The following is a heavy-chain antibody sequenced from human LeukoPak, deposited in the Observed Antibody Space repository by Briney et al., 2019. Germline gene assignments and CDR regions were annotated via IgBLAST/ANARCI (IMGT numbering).Heavy chain of an antibody. CDR2: IYYSGST. CDR1: GGSIRSYY. Sequence: SETLSLTCTVSGGSIRSYYWSWIRQPPGKGLEWIGYIYYSGSTNYNPSLKSRVTISVDTSKNQFSLKLSSVTAADTAVYYCARDRYYGSGKHYYMDVWGKGTTVTVSS. J-gene: IGHJ6*03. CDR3: ARDRYYGSGKHYYMDV. D-gene: IGHD3-10*01. V-gene: IGHV4-59*01.